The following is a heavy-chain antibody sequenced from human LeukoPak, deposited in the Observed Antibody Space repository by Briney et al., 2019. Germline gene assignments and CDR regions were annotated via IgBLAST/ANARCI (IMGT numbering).Heavy chain of an antibody. V-gene: IGHV4-38-2*02. CDR3: ARDGRVDYGDYTFDY. Sequence: SETLSLTCTVSGYSINSDYYWGWIREPPGKGLEWIGCINHSGRTYYNPSLKSRVTISVDTSKNQFSLKLSSVTAADTAVYYCARDGRVDYGDYTFDYWGQGTLVTVSS. D-gene: IGHD4-17*01. CDR1: GYSINSDYY. CDR2: INHSGRT. J-gene: IGHJ4*02.